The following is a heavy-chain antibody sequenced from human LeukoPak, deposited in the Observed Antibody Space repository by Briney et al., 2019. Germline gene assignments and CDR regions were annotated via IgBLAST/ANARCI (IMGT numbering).Heavy chain of an antibody. CDR1: GGSISSYY. CDR3: ARTEFPMIVAFDI. J-gene: IGHJ3*02. CDR2: IYYSGST. D-gene: IGHD3-22*01. Sequence: SETLSLTCTVSGGSISSYYWSWIRQPPGKGLEWIGYIYYSGSTNYNPSLKSRVTISVDTSKNQFSLKLSSVTAADTAVYYCARTEFPMIVAFDIWGQGTMVTVSS. V-gene: IGHV4-59*01.